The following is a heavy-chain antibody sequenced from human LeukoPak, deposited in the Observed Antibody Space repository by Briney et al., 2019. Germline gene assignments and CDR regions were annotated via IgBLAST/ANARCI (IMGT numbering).Heavy chain of an antibody. CDR2: IWYDGSNK. V-gene: IGHV3-33*06. D-gene: IGHD3-10*01. Sequence: ARSLRLSCAASGFTFTSYGMHWVRQAPGKGLEWVAVIWYDGSNKYYADSVKGRFTISRDNSQSTPYLQMNSLRAGDTAVYYCAKDRDGGSGTYYNRFDYWGQGTLVTVSA. CDR3: AKDRDGGSGTYYNRFDY. CDR1: GFTFTSYG. J-gene: IGHJ4*02.